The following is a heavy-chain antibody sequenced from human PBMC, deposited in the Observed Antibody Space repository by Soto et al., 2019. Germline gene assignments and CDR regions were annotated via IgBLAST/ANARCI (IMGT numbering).Heavy chain of an antibody. J-gene: IGHJ3*02. Sequence: QVQLVESGGGVVQPGRSLRLSCAASGFIFSRHAMHWVRQAPGKGLEWVAQIWYDGSVKNYVDSMKGRFTISRDSPKNTLFLQMNSLRVEDTAVYYCARDGQDLAPYAFDIWGQGTLVTVSS. V-gene: IGHV3-33*01. CDR3: ARDGQDLAPYAFDI. CDR2: IWYDGSVK. CDR1: GFIFSRHA.